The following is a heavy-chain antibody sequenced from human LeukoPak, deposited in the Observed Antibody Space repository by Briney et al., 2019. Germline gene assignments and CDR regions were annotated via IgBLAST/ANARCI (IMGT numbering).Heavy chain of an antibody. D-gene: IGHD1-14*01. CDR3: ATETTGRHYDY. V-gene: IGHV3-21*01. CDR2: MCPTGTDR. Sequence: PGGSLRLSCAASGFTFSSCGFNWVRQAPGKGLEWVSSMCPTGTDRYYADSVRGRFTISRDNAKNSMYLQMDGLRDEDTAVYYCATETTGRHYDYWGQGTLFTVS. CDR1: GFTFSSCG. J-gene: IGHJ4*02.